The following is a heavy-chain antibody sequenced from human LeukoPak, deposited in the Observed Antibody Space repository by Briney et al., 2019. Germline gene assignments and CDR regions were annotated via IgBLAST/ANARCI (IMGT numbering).Heavy chain of an antibody. D-gene: IGHD3-22*01. CDR1: GFTFRTYW. CDR3: ARDFPYYYDISGYYSDY. Sequence: GGSLRLSCAASGFTFRTYWMSWVRQAPGKGLEWVANIKQDGSEKYYVDSVKGRFTIPRDNAKNSLYLQMNSLRAEDTAVYYCARDFPYYYDISGYYSDYWGQGTLVTVSS. CDR2: IKQDGSEK. J-gene: IGHJ4*02. V-gene: IGHV3-7*01.